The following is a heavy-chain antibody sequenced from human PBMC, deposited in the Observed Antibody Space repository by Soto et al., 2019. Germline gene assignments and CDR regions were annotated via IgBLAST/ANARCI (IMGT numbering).Heavy chain of an antibody. D-gene: IGHD3-16*01. CDR3: AILGLDVDS. CDR2: IIPILGRP. J-gene: IGHJ4*02. V-gene: IGHV1-69*14. Sequence: QVQLVQSGAEVQKPGSSVNVSCKASGDTPSTYAISWVRQAPGQGLEWMGGIIPILGRPNYAQRFQGRITISADTSTRTTYMELNSVTSDDTAGVYCAILGLDVDSWGQGTLVIVSS. CDR1: GDTPSTYA.